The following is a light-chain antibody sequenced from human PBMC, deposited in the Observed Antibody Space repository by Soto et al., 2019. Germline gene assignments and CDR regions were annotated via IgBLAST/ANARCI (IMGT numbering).Light chain of an antibody. CDR2: AAS. Sequence: DIQMTQSPSSLSASVGDRVTITCRASQGISKYLGWYQQKPGKVPKLLIYAASTLQSGVPSRFSGSGSGTEFTLTISSLQPEDVATYYCQRYNSAPWTVGQGTKVEIK. CDR3: QRYNSAPWT. CDR1: QGISKY. J-gene: IGKJ1*01. V-gene: IGKV1-27*01.